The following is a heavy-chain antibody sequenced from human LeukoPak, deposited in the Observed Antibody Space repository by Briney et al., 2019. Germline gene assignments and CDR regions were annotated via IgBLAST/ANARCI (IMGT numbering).Heavy chain of an antibody. CDR2: ISSTSSYI. Sequence: PGGSLRLSCAASGFTFNTYSMDWVRQAPGKGLEWVSSISSTSSYIYYADSVKGRFTISRDNAKSSLYLQMNSLRAEDTAVYYCARDAGITGTTDLDYWGQGTLVTVSS. CDR3: ARDAGITGTTDLDY. V-gene: IGHV3-21*01. J-gene: IGHJ4*02. D-gene: IGHD1-7*01. CDR1: GFTFNTYS.